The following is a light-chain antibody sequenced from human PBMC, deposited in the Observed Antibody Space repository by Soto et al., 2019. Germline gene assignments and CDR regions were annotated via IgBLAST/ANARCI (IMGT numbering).Light chain of an antibody. CDR1: QGVRSN. CDR2: GAS. Sequence: EIVMTQSPATRSVSPGERATLSCSASQGVRSNLAWYQQKPGQPPRLLIYGASTRAPGIPARFSGFGSGTDFTLTISSLQYEDFAIYYCQQYNNWHAITFGQGTRLEIK. J-gene: IGKJ5*01. CDR3: QQYNNWHAIT. V-gene: IGKV3D-15*01.